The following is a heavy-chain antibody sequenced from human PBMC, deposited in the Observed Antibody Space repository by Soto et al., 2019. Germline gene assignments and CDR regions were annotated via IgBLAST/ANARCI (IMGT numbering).Heavy chain of an antibody. Sequence: AAVKVSCRASGYTFSSYDINWGRQATGQGLEWMGWMNPNSGNTGYAQKFQGRVTMTRNTSISTAYMELSSLRSEDTAVYYCARFVPAAIFDYYYYMDAWGKGTTVTVS. CDR3: ARFVPAAIFDYYYYMDA. V-gene: IGHV1-8*01. CDR2: MNPNSGNT. CDR1: GYTFSSYD. D-gene: IGHD2-2*01. J-gene: IGHJ6*03.